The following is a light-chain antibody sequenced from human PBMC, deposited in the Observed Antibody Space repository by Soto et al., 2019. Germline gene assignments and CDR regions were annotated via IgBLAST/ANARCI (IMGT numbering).Light chain of an antibody. J-gene: IGLJ2*01. CDR1: SSDVGAYNY. V-gene: IGLV2-8*01. Sequence: QSALTQPASVSGSPGQSITISCTGTSSDVGAYNYVSWYQQHPGKAPKLMIYDVIKRPSGVPDRFSGSKSGNTASLTVSGLQAEDEADYYCSSYGGNNNVLFGGGTKLTVL. CDR2: DVI. CDR3: SSYGGNNNVL.